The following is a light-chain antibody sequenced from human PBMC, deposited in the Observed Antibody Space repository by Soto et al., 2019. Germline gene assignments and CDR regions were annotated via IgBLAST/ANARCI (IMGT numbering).Light chain of an antibody. Sequence: EVVLTQSPGTLSLSPGESAALSCRASQPVSSNFLAWYQQKPGQAPRLLLYGVSSSASGIPDRFFGSGSGTDFTPTINRLEPDDFAVYYCQQYANSPITVGQATRLEIK. CDR2: GVS. CDR1: QPVSSNF. CDR3: QQYANSPIT. V-gene: IGKV3-20*01. J-gene: IGKJ5*01.